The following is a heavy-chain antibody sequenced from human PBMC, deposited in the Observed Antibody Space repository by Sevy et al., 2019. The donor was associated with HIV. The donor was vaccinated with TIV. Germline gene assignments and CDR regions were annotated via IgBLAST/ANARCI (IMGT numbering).Heavy chain of an antibody. CDR1: GFVFSSYT. D-gene: IGHD3-10*01. J-gene: IGHJ4*02. CDR3: ARDMAYGSGSIVYDY. Sequence: GGSLRLSCAASGFVFSSYTMNWVRQSPGKGLEWVSSFSSSSRYIFYADSVKGRFTISRDNARNSLYLQMNSLRAEDTAVYYCARDMAYGSGSIVYDYWGQGTLVTVSS. V-gene: IGHV3-21*01. CDR2: FSSSSRYI.